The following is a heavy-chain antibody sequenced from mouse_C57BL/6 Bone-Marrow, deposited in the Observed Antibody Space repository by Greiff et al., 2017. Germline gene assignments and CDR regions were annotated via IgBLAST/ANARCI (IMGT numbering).Heavy chain of an antibody. J-gene: IGHJ3*01. CDR3: ARSYDGYYVTFAY. Sequence: EVKLVESGGDLVKPGGSLKLSCAASGFTFSSYGMSWVRQTPDKRLEWVATISSGGSYTYYPDSVKGRFTISRDNAKNTLYLQMSSLKSEDTAMYYCARSYDGYYVTFAYWGQGTLVTVSA. V-gene: IGHV5-6*01. CDR2: ISSGGSYT. CDR1: GFTFSSYG. D-gene: IGHD2-3*01.